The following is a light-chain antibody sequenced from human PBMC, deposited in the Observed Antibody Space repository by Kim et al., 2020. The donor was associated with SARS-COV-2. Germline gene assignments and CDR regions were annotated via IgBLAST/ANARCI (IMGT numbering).Light chain of an antibody. CDR1: SSNIGSNY. Sequence: GQMVTISCSGSSSNIGSNYVSWYQQLAGTAPKLLIYRNNQRPSGVPDRFSGSKSGTSASLAISGLRSEDEADYYCAAWDDSLSGWVFGGGTKVTVL. CDR3: AAWDDSLSGWV. V-gene: IGLV1-47*01. J-gene: IGLJ3*02. CDR2: RNN.